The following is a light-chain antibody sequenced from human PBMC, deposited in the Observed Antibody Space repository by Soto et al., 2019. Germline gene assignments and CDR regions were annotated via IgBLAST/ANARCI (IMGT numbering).Light chain of an antibody. J-gene: IGKJ2*01. CDR3: QQLSHYPYT. V-gene: IGKV1-9*01. Sequence: DIQLTQSPSFLSASVEDRVTISCRASYDISSSLAWYQQEPGKPPKLLIYDSSTLQTGVPSRFTGSGSGRKFTLTISGLKFGDVATYFCQQLSHYPYTFGQGTKLEI. CDR1: YDISSS. CDR2: DSS.